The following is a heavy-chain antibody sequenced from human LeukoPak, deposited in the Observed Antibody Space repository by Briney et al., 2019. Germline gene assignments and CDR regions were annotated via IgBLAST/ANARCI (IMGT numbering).Heavy chain of an antibody. D-gene: IGHD5-12*01. CDR3: ARSGYDFFPWFDP. CDR2: IKQDGSEK. CDR1: GITLSVYW. V-gene: IGHV3-7*01. Sequence: PGGSLRLSCAASGITLSVYWMSWVRQAPGKGLEWVANIKQDGSEKYYRDSVQGRLTISRDNAKNSLYLQMNSLRAEDTAVYYCARSGYDFFPWFDPWGQGALVTVSS. J-gene: IGHJ5*02.